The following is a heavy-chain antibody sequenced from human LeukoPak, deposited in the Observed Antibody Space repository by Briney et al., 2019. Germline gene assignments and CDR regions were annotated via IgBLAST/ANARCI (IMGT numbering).Heavy chain of an antibody. CDR3: AREEQHQRGRHFEY. J-gene: IGHJ4*02. Sequence: ASVKVSCKASGYTFSGYYIHWVRQGPGQGLEWMGWINPNSGTNYAQNFQGRVTMTRDTSISTAYMELSRLRSDDTAVYYCAREEQHQRGRHFEYWGQGTLVTVSS. CDR1: GYTFSGYY. D-gene: IGHD6-13*01. CDR2: INPNSGT. V-gene: IGHV1-2*02.